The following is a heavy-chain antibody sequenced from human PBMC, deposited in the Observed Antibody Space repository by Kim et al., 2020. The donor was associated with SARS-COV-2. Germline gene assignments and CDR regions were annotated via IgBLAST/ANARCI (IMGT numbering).Heavy chain of an antibody. CDR3: ARDQSPAYWFGELFYYGMDV. CDR2: IIPIFGTT. Sequence: SVKVSCKASGGSFSSYAISWVRQAPGQGLEWMGGIIPIFGTTNYARKFQGRVTITADESTSTAYMELSSLRSEDTAVYYCARDQSPAYWFGELFYYGMDVSGQGTTVTVSS. J-gene: IGHJ6*02. V-gene: IGHV1-69*13. D-gene: IGHD3-10*01. CDR1: GGSFSSYA.